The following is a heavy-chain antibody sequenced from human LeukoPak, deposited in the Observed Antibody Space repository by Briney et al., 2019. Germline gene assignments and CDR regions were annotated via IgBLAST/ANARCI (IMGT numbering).Heavy chain of an antibody. Sequence: GGSLRLSCAASGFTFSSYGMHWVRQAPGRGLEWVAVISYDGSNKYYADSVKGRFTISRDNAKNTLYLQMNSLRAEDTAVYYCAKEEPVDTAPNYLDYWGQGTLVTVSS. CDR2: ISYDGSNK. CDR3: AKEEPVDTAPNYLDY. J-gene: IGHJ4*02. V-gene: IGHV3-30*18. CDR1: GFTFSSYG. D-gene: IGHD5-18*01.